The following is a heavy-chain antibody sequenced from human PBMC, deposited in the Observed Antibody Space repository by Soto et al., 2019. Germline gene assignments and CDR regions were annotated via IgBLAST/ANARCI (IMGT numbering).Heavy chain of an antibody. CDR1: GGSISSGGYS. CDR2: IYHSGST. J-gene: IGHJ6*02. CDR3: ARAMVRGVIIRSANYYGMDV. D-gene: IGHD3-10*01. V-gene: IGHV4-30-2*01. Sequence: SETLSLTCAVSGGSISSGGYSWSWIRQPPGKGLEWIGYIYHSGSTYYNPSLKSRVTISVDRSKNQFSLKLSSVTAADTAVYYCARAMVRGVIIRSANYYGMDVWGQGTTVTVSS.